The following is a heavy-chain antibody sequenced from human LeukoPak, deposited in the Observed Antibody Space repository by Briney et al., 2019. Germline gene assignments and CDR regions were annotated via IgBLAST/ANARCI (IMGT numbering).Heavy chain of an antibody. CDR3: ARSWSYSSGWYAALDY. J-gene: IGHJ4*02. D-gene: IGHD6-19*01. CDR1: GFTFSSYA. Sequence: PGGSLRLSCAASGFTFSSYAMHWVRQAPGKGLEYVSAISSNGGSTYYANSVKGRFTISRDNSKNTLYLQMGSLRAEDMAVYYCARSWSYSSGWYAALDYWGQGTLVTVFS. V-gene: IGHV3-64*01. CDR2: ISSNGGST.